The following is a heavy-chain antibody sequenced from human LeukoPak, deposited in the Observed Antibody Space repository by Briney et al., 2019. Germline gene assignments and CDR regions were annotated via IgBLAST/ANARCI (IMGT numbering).Heavy chain of an antibody. J-gene: IGHJ3*02. CDR2: ISSSSSYI. Sequence: GGSLRLSCVASGFTFDDYGMSWVRQAPGKGLEWVSFISSSSSYIYYADSVKGRFTISRDNANNSLYLQMNSLRAEDTAVYYCASLKNSGWGNAFHIWGQGTMVTVSS. CDR3: ASLKNSGWGNAFHI. D-gene: IGHD6-19*01. CDR1: GFTFDDYG. V-gene: IGHV3-21*01.